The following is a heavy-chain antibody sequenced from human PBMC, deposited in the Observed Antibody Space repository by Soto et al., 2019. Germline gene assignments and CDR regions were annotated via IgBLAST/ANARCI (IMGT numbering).Heavy chain of an antibody. CDR1: GFSFSSYT. V-gene: IGHV3-21*01. Sequence: GGSLRLSCAASGFSFSSYTMNWVRQAPGKGLQWVSSITNRGTHTYSADSVKGRFTISRDNDKNSLYLQMNNLRAEDTAIYFCARAHEVAWFDSWGLGTLVTVYS. CDR2: ITNRGTHT. CDR3: ARAHEVAWFDS. D-gene: IGHD2-15*01. J-gene: IGHJ5*01.